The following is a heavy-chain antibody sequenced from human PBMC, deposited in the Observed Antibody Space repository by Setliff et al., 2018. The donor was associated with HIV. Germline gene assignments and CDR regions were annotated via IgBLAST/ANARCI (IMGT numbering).Heavy chain of an antibody. CDR3: AKRAGYGYPFHI. D-gene: IGHD5-18*01. CDR1: GGSISSTTYW. CDR2: IYYNGNT. Sequence: PSETLSLTCTVSGGSISSTTYWWGWIRQPPGKGLEWIGTIYYNGNTFYDPSLKSRVTISIDMSKNQFSLKLTSVAAADTAVYYCAKRAGYGYPFHIWGQGTMVTVSS. V-gene: IGHV4-39*01. J-gene: IGHJ3*02.